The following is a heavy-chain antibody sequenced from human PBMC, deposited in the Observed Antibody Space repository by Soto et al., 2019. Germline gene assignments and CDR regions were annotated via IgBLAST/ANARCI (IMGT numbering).Heavy chain of an antibody. CDR3: ARNSCWYEADAVDM. V-gene: IGHV3-11*01. J-gene: IGHJ3*02. CDR2: LSRSGNTI. Sequence: QVQLVGSGGGLVQPGGSLRLSCAASGFPFGDYEMSWIRQAAGKVPEWVSLLSRSGNTIYYADSVKGRFSISRYNAENSLYLQMERLRVEDTATYFCARNSCWYEADAVDMWGQGTMVTVSA. D-gene: IGHD6-19*01. CDR1: GFPFGDYE.